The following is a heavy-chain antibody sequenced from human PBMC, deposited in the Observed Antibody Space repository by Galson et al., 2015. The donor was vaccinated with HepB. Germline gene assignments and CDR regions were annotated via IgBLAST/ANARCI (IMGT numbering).Heavy chain of an antibody. Sequence: LRLSCAASGFTFSTYAMHWVRQAPGKGLEYVSAISSNGDITYYADYVKGRFTISRDNSKNTLYLQMSSLRAEDTAVYFCVKDGNYYDSSGQDAFDIWGQGTMVTVSS. CDR1: GFTFSTYA. CDR3: VKDGNYYDSSGQDAFDI. CDR2: ISSNGDIT. V-gene: IGHV3-64D*06. D-gene: IGHD3-22*01. J-gene: IGHJ3*02.